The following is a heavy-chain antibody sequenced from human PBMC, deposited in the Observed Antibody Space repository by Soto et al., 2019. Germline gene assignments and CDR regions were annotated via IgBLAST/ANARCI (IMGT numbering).Heavy chain of an antibody. D-gene: IGHD6-19*01. CDR3: AKETIAVAGPNYFDF. V-gene: IGHV3-30*18. CDR1: GFNFGDYG. CDR2: IGNDGAAR. J-gene: IGHJ4*02. Sequence: GGSLRLSCVGSGFNFGDYGMHWVRHTPGKGLEWVAVIGNDGAARFYGDSVKGRFTISRDNSRSTFFLQMSSLRPEDTAIYYCAKETIAVAGPNYFDFWGQGTQVTVSS.